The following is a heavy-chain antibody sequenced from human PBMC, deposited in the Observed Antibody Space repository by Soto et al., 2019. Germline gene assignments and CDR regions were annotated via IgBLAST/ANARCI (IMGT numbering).Heavy chain of an antibody. CDR1: GFTFTSSA. Sequence: QMQLVQSGPGVKKPGTSVKGSCKASGFTFTSSAVQWVRQARRQRLEWIGWIVVGSGNTNDAQKFQERVTITRDMSTSTAYMELSSLRSEDTAVYYCAADRTYCGGDCYVDWGQGTLFTVSS. CDR3: AADRTYCGGDCYVD. J-gene: IGHJ4*02. D-gene: IGHD2-21*02. V-gene: IGHV1-58*01. CDR2: IVVGSGNT.